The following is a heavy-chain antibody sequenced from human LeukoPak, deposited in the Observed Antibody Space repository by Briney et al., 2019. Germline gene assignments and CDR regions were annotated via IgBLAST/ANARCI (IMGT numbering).Heavy chain of an antibody. Sequence: PSETLSLTCAVSAYSISSDYYWGWIRQPPGKGLEWIGYVHDSGSTKYNPSLKSRVTISVDTSNDQFSLKLTSVTAADTAVYYCARSSRDSSGYSDLDPWGQGILVTVSS. V-gene: IGHV4-38-2*01. J-gene: IGHJ5*02. CDR2: VHDSGST. CDR3: ARSSRDSSGYSDLDP. CDR1: AYSISSDYY. D-gene: IGHD3-22*01.